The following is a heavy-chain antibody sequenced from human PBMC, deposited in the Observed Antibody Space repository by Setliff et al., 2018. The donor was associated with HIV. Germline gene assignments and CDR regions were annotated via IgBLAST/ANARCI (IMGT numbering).Heavy chain of an antibody. D-gene: IGHD3-10*01. CDR3: ARRAGSDYFTRFDY. J-gene: IGHJ4*02. Sequence: SETLSLTCSVSGGSINRGNYYWTWIRQSAGKGLEWIGEINHSGSTNYNPSLKSRVTILGDTSKNQFSLKLSSVTAADTAVYYCARRAGSDYFTRFDYWGQGTLVTVSS. CDR1: GGSINRGNYY. CDR2: INHSGST. V-gene: IGHV4-61*10.